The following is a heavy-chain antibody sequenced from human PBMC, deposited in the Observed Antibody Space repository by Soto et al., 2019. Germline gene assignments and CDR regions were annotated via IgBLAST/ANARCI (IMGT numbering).Heavy chain of an antibody. CDR3: ASNGYCSSTSCYTGLFDY. Sequence: QVQLVQSGAEVKKPGSSVKVSCKASGGTFSSYAISWVRQAPEQGLEWMGGIIPIFGTANYAQKFQGRVTITADESTSTAYMELSSLRSEDTAVYYCASNGYCSSTSCYTGLFDYWGQGTLVTVSS. CDR1: GGTFSSYA. CDR2: IIPIFGTA. D-gene: IGHD2-2*02. V-gene: IGHV1-69*01. J-gene: IGHJ4*02.